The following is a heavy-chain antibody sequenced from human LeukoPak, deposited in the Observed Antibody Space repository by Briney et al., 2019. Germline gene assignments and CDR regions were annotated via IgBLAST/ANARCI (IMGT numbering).Heavy chain of an antibody. CDR1: GFTFSDHD. CDR2: VRKKTNSYTT. D-gene: IGHD1-26*01. J-gene: IGHJ4*02. CDR3: ARLVGANN. V-gene: IGHV3-72*01. Sequence: GGSLRLSCAASGFTFSDHDMDWVRQAPGKGLEWVGRVRKKTNSYTTEYAASVKGRFTISRDDSQNSLYLQMNSLTAEDTAVYYCARLVGANNGGQGTLVIVSS.